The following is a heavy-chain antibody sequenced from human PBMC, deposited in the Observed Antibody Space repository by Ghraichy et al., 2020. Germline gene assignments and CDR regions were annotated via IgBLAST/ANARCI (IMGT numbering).Heavy chain of an antibody. J-gene: IGHJ4*02. V-gene: IGHV4-59*01. CDR3: ARVSGSSWAFDY. D-gene: IGHD6-13*01. CDR1: DGSISSYY. Sequence: SETLSLTCTVSDGSISSYYWTWIRQPPGKALEWIGYIHNSGSTNYNPSLKSRVSISVDTSKNQFSLNLKLTSLTAADTAVYYCARVSGSSWAFDYWGQGTLVTVST. CDR2: IHNSGST.